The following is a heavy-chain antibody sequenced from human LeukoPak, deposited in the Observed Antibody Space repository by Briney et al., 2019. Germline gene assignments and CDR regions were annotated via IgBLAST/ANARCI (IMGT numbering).Heavy chain of an antibody. CDR1: GYSISSGYY. J-gene: IGHJ4*02. D-gene: IGHD3-22*01. Sequence: SETLSLTCTVSGYSISSGYYWGWIRQPPGMGPEWIGSIYHTGSTYYNPSLKSRVTISVDTSKNQFSLKLSSVTAADTAVYYCARVPSTNYFVSSGYWGYFDYWAQGPLVTVSS. CDR3: ARVPSTNYFVSSGYWGYFDY. V-gene: IGHV4-38-2*02. CDR2: IYHTGST.